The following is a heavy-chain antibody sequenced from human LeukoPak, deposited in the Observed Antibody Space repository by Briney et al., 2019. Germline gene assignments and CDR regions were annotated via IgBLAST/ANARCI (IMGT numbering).Heavy chain of an antibody. CDR2: IIPILGIA. Sequence: GASVKVSCKASGGTFSSYAISWVRQAPGQGLEWMGRIIPILGIANYAQKFRGRVTITADKSTSTAYMELSSLRSEDTAVYYCARQIDYGPFDYWGQGTLVTVSS. V-gene: IGHV1-69*04. D-gene: IGHD4-17*01. CDR1: GGTFSSYA. CDR3: ARQIDYGPFDY. J-gene: IGHJ4*02.